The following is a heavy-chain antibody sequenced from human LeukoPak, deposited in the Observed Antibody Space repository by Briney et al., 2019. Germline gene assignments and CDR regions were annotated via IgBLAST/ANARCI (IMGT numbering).Heavy chain of an antibody. CDR2: ISGSGGST. Sequence: GGSLRLSCAASGFTFCSYGMSWVRQAPGKGLEWVSAISGSGGSTYYADSVKGRFTISRDNSKNTLYLQMNSLRAEDTAVYYCAKDPRLYNWFDPWGQGTLVTVSS. V-gene: IGHV3-23*01. J-gene: IGHJ5*02. CDR1: GFTFCSYG. CDR3: AKDPRLYNWFDP.